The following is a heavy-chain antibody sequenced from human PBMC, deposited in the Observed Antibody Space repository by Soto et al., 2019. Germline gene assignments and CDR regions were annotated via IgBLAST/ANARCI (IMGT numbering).Heavy chain of an antibody. CDR1: GYSFTSYW. J-gene: IGHJ6*02. Sequence: PGESRKISCKGSGYSFTSYWISWVRQMPGKGLEWMGRIDPSDSYTNYSPSFQGHVTISADKSISTAYLQWSSLKASDTAMYYCARQTHSSGWPNYYYYAMDVWGQGTTVTVSS. D-gene: IGHD6-19*01. CDR2: IDPSDSYT. CDR3: ARQTHSSGWPNYYYYAMDV. V-gene: IGHV5-10-1*01.